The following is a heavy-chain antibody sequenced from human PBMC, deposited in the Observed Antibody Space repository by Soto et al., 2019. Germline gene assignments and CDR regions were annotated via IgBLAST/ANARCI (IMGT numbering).Heavy chain of an antibody. CDR3: ARDNPPDCSGGSCSATPGIFDY. V-gene: IGHV3-33*01. CDR1: GFTFSSYC. CDR2: IWYDGSNK. D-gene: IGHD2-15*01. Sequence: GGSLRLSCAASGFTFSSYCMHWVRQAPGKGLEWVSVIWYDGSNKYYADSVKGRFTISRDNSKNTLYLQMNSLRAEDTAVYYCARDNPPDCSGGSCSATPGIFDYWGQGTLVTVSS. J-gene: IGHJ4*02.